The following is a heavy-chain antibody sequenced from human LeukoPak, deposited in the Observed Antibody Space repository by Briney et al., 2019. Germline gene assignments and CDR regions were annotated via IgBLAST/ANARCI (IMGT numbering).Heavy chain of an antibody. CDR1: GFFFNNFG. CDR3: AKEQGAAAGTAFDY. D-gene: IGHD6-13*01. J-gene: IGHJ4*02. V-gene: IGHV3-23*01. Sequence: QPGGSLGLSWEASGFFFNNFGLIGVRRAQGRGWEWVSAISGSGGSTYYADSVKGRFTISRDNSKNTLYLQMNSLRAEDAAVYYCAKEQGAAAGTAFDYWGQGTLVTVSS. CDR2: ISGSGGST.